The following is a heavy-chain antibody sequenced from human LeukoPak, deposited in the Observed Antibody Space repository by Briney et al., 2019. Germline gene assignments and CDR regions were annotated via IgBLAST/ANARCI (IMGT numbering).Heavy chain of an antibody. CDR1: GFTFSSYW. Sequence: GGSLRLSCAASGFTFSSYWMSWVRQAPGKGLEWVANIKQDGSEKYYVDSVKGRFTISRDNAKNSLYLRMNSLRAEDTAVYYCARDGRYGSGSYGAFDIWGQGTMVTVSS. J-gene: IGHJ3*02. CDR3: ARDGRYGSGSYGAFDI. D-gene: IGHD3-10*01. V-gene: IGHV3-7*01. CDR2: IKQDGSEK.